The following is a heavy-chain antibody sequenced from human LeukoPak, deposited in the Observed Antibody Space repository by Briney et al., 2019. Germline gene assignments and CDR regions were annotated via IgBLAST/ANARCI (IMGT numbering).Heavy chain of an antibody. V-gene: IGHV1-2*02. CDR1: GYTFTGYY. Sequence: ASVKVSCKASGYTFTGYYMHWVRQAPGQGLEWMGWINPNSGGTNYAQKFQGRVTMTRDTSISTAYMELSRPRSDDTDGYYCAREIYDDVDYWGQGTLVTVSS. CDR3: AREIYDDVDY. J-gene: IGHJ4*02. D-gene: IGHD3-16*01. CDR2: INPNSGGT.